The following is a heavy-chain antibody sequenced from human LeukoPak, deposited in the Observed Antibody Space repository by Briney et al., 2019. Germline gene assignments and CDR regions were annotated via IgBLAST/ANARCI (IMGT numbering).Heavy chain of an antibody. D-gene: IGHD3-3*01. CDR2: IYYSGST. V-gene: IGHV4-31*03. CDR1: GGSISSGGYY. CDR3: ARDLLYYDFWSGYYGMDYYGMDV. Sequence: SETLSLTCTVSGGSISSGGYYWSWIRQHPGKGLEWIGYIYYSGSTYYNPSLKSRVTISVDTSKNQFSLKLSSVTAADTAVYYCARDLLYYDFWSGYYGMDYYGMDVWGQGTTVTVSS. J-gene: IGHJ6*02.